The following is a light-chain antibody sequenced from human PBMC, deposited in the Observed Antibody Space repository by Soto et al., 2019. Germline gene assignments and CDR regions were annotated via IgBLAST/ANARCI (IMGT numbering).Light chain of an antibody. CDR2: EVT. V-gene: IGLV2-23*02. CDR1: SGDVGRSDV. J-gene: IGLJ2*01. Sequence: LTQPASVSGSPGQSITISCTGTSGDVGRSDVVSWYQQHPGKAPKLMIYEVTKRPSGVSNRFSASKSGNTASLTISGLQAEDEADYYCCSYADRTILFGGGTKVTVL. CDR3: CSYADRTIL.